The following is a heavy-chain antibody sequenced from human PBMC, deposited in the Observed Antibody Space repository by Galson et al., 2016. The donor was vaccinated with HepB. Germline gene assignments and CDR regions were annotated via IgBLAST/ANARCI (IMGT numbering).Heavy chain of an antibody. CDR2: ISASGGSK. J-gene: IGHJ3*02. Sequence: SLRLSCAASGFTFSSYSMNWVRQAPGKGLEWVSGISASGGSKTYADSVRGRFIISRDNSNNKLFLQMNSLTTEDTAIYFCAKDRLSGHGDYSWGIFDIWGRGTEVTVSS. CDR1: GFTFSSYS. V-gene: IGHV3-23*01. D-gene: IGHD4-17*01. CDR3: AKDRLSGHGDYSWGIFDI.